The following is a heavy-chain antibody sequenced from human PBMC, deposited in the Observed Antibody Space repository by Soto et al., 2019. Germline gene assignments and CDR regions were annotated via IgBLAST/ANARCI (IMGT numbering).Heavy chain of an antibody. J-gene: IGHJ3*02. CDR1: GFTFSSYA. Sequence: SGGSLRLSCAASGFTFSSYAMSWVSQAPGKGLEGVSAISGSGGSTYYADSVKGRFTISRDNSKNTLYLQMNSLRAEDTAVYYCAKDLGRRYCSSTSCYALGAFDIWGQGTMVTVSS. CDR2: ISGSGGST. CDR3: AKDLGRRYCSSTSCYALGAFDI. D-gene: IGHD2-2*01. V-gene: IGHV3-23*01.